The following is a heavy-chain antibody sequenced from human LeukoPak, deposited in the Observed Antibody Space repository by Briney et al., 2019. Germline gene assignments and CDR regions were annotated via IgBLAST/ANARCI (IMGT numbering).Heavy chain of an antibody. CDR2: INPNSGGT. V-gene: IGHV1-2*02. Sequence: GASVKVSCKASGYTFTGYYMHWVRQAPGQGLEWMGWINPNSGGTNYAQKFQGRVTMTRDTSISTAYMELSRLRSDDTAVYYCARVRGVYYYYGMDVWGQGTTVTVSS. CDR1: GYTFTGYY. CDR3: ARVRGVYYYYGMDV. D-gene: IGHD1-26*01. J-gene: IGHJ6*02.